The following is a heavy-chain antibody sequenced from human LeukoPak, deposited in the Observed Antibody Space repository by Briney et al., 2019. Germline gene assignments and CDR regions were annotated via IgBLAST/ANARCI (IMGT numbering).Heavy chain of an antibody. J-gene: IGHJ4*02. CDR3: ARERGEEYSSGWYKRNYFDN. V-gene: IGHV4-39*07. Sequence: SETLSLTCIVSGDSFSSVKDYWAWIRQPPGKGLEWIASGDCSGGTYYNPSLESRVAISADMSKNQISLKLSSVTAADTAVYYCARERGEEYSSGWYKRNYFDNWGQGTRVTVSS. CDR1: GDSFSSVKDY. D-gene: IGHD6-19*01. CDR2: GDCSGGT.